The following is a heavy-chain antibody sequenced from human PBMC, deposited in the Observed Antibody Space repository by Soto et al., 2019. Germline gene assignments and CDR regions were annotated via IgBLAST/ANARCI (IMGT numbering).Heavy chain of an antibody. D-gene: IGHD2-15*01. V-gene: IGHV4-34*01. CDR1: GGSFSGYY. CDR2: INHSGST. J-gene: IGHJ4*02. CDR3: AREKGRRRVVGYCSGGSCYSQDGFDY. Sequence: QVQLQQWGAGLLKPSETLSLTCAVYGGSFSGYYWSWIRQPPGKGLEWIGEINHSGSTNYNPSHKSRVTISVDTSKNQFSLKLSSVTAADTAVYYWAREKGRRRVVGYCSGGSCYSQDGFDYWGQGTLVTVSS.